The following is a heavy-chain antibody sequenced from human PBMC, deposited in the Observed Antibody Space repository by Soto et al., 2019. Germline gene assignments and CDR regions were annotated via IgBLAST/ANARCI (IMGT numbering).Heavy chain of an antibody. V-gene: IGHV4-39*01. D-gene: IGHD6-19*01. CDR3: ARHIFRGWFDY. CDR2: IYYSGST. CDR1: GGSISSSSYY. Sequence: QLQLQESGPGLVKPSETLSLTCTVSGGSISSSSYYWGWIRQPPGKGLEWIGSIYYSGSTYYNPSLKSRVTISVDTSKNQFSLKLSSVTAADTAVYYCARHIFRGWFDYWGQGTLVTVSS. J-gene: IGHJ4*02.